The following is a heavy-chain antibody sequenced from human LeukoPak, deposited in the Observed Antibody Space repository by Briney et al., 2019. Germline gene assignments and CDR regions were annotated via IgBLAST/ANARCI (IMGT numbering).Heavy chain of an antibody. J-gene: IGHJ4*02. V-gene: IGHV3-30*02. CDR1: GFTFSSYG. D-gene: IGHD3-22*01. CDR3: AKSEVYYFGTSGGFDY. Sequence: PGGSLRLSCAASGFTFSSYGMHWVRQAPGKGLEWVAFIRYDGSNKYYADSVKGRFTISRDNSENTVYLQMNSLRAEDTAVYYRAKSEVYYFGTSGGFDYWGQGTLVTVSS. CDR2: IRYDGSNK.